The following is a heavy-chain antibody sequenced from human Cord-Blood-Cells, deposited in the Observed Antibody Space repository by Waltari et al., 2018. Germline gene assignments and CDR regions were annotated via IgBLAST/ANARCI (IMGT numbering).Heavy chain of an antibody. CDR3: ARMVSVRGVIFDY. J-gene: IGHJ4*02. CDR1: GGSFSGYY. CDR2: INHSGST. D-gene: IGHD3-10*01. Sequence: QVQLQQWGAGLLKPSATLSLTCAVYGGSFSGYYWSWIRQPPGKGLEWIGEINHSGSTNYNPSLKSRVTISVDTSKNQFSLKLSSVTAADTAVYYCARMVSVRGVIFDYWGQGTLVTVSS. V-gene: IGHV4-34*01.